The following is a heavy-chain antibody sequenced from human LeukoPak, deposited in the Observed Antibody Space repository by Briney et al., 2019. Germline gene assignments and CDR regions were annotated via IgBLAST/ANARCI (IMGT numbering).Heavy chain of an antibody. V-gene: IGHV4-39*07. D-gene: IGHD3-9*01. CDR1: GGSISSSSYY. CDR3: ARGANYDILTGYYKRCNWFDP. Sequence: SETLSLTRTVSGGSISSSSYYWGWIRQPPGKGLEWIGSIYYSGSTYYNPSLKSRVTISVDTSKNQFSLKLSSVTAADTAVYYCARGANYDILTGYYKRCNWFDPWGQGTLVTVSS. J-gene: IGHJ5*02. CDR2: IYYSGST.